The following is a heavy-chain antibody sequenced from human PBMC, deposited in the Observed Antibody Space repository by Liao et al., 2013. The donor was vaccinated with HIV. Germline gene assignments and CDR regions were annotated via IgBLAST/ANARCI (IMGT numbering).Heavy chain of an antibody. V-gene: IGHV4-39*07. CDR1: GGSISRSTYY. D-gene: IGHD3-22*01. Sequence: QVQLQESGPGLVKPSETLSLTCTVSGGSISRSTYYWAWIRQPPGKGLEWVGSIYYRGSTYYNPSLKSRVTISQDTSKNQFSLKLSSVTAADTAVYFCARGPHYYDTSAYDYWGQGTLVTVSS. CDR2: IYYRGST. CDR3: ARGPHYYDTSAYDY. J-gene: IGHJ4*02.